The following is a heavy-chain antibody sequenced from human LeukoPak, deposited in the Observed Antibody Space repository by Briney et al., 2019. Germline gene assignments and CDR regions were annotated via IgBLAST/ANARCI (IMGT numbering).Heavy chain of an antibody. J-gene: IGHJ4*02. CDR2: ISSSGSTI. Sequence: GGSLRLSCAASGFTFSSYSMNWVRQAPGKGLEWVSYISSSGSTIYYADSVKGRFTISRDNAKNSLYLQMNSLRAEDTAVYYCARVRVLLWFGESEGFDYWGQGTLVTVSS. CDR3: ARVRVLLWFGESEGFDY. CDR1: GFTFSSYS. D-gene: IGHD3-10*01. V-gene: IGHV3-48*04.